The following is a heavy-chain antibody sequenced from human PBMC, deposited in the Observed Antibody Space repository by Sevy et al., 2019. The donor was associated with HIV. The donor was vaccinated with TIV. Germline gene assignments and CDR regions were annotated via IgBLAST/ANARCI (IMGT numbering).Heavy chain of an antibody. CDR3: ARPYGSGSWEAFDI. CDR1: GFTFNTYT. V-gene: IGHV3-21*01. D-gene: IGHD3-10*01. J-gene: IGHJ3*02. CDR2: ISSSGNYI. Sequence: GGSLRLSCAASGFTFNTYTMNWDRQAPGEGLEWVSSISSSGNYIYYAYSVKGRFTISRDNAKNSLFLQMNNLRAEDTAVYYCARPYGSGSWEAFDIWGQGTMVTVSS.